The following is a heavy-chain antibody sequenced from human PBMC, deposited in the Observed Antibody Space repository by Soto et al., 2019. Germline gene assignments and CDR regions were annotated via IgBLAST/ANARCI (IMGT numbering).Heavy chain of an antibody. CDR2: IIPISGTT. V-gene: IGHV1-69*13. J-gene: IGHJ6*02. CDR1: GDVFRSYG. D-gene: IGHD6-13*01. CDR3: ARGTPHEQQLVLDYYYGMDV. Sequence: SVKVSCKASGDVFRSYGINWVRQAPGQGLEWMGGIIPISGTTNYAQKFQGRVAITADESTDTVYMELSRLRSEDTAVYYCARGTPHEQQLVLDYYYGMDVWGQGTTVTVSS.